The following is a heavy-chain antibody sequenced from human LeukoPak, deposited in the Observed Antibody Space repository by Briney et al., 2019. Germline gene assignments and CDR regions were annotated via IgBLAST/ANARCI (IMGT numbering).Heavy chain of an antibody. CDR1: AYTFTSYD. CDR2: INPSGGYT. J-gene: IGHJ4*02. CDR3: ARDYQGFDY. Sequence: ASVTVSCKASAYTFTSYDMHWVRQAPGQGLEWMGIINPSGGYTSYTNYAQKFQGRVTMTRDMSTSTVYMELSSLRSEDTAVYYCARDYQGFDYWGQGTLVTVSS. V-gene: IGHV1-46*01. D-gene: IGHD2-2*01.